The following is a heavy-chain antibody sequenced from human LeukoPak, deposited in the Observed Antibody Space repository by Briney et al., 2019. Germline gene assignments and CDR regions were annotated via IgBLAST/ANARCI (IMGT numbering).Heavy chain of an antibody. CDR1: GFTFGNNG. V-gene: IGHV3-30*02. CDR2: IRYDNNNK. CDR3: AKARGDGYNDAFDM. Sequence: GGSLRLSCTPSGFTFGNNGMRWVRQAPGKGLEWMALIRYDNNNKYYADSVKGRFTISGDNSKLYLQMNSLRDEDSAVYYCAKARGDGYNDAFDMWGQGTMVTVSS. J-gene: IGHJ3*02. D-gene: IGHD5-24*01.